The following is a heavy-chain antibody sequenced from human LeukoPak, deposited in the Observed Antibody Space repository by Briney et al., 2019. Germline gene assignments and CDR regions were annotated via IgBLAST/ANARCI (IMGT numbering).Heavy chain of an antibody. CDR3: ARDPRITIFGVVIGPNFDY. CDR2: ISAYNGNT. Sequence: ASVKVSCKASGGTFSSYAISWVRQAPGQGLEWMGWISAYNGNTNYAQKLQGRVTMTTDTSTSTAYMELRSLRSDDTAVYYCARDPRITIFGVVIGPNFDYWGQGTLVTVSS. CDR1: GGTFSSYA. V-gene: IGHV1-18*01. D-gene: IGHD3-3*01. J-gene: IGHJ4*02.